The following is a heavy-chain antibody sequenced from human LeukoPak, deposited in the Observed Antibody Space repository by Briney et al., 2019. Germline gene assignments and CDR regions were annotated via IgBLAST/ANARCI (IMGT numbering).Heavy chain of an antibody. J-gene: IGHJ4*02. V-gene: IGHV4-4*07. D-gene: IGHD3-3*01. Sequence: SETLSLTCTVSGGSISSYYLSWIRQPAGKGLEWIGRIYTSGSTNYNPSLKSRVTMSVDTSKNQFSLKLSSVTAADTAVYYCARGNDFWSGFRTYYFDYWGQGTLVTVSS. CDR3: ARGNDFWSGFRTYYFDY. CDR2: IYTSGST. CDR1: GGSISSYY.